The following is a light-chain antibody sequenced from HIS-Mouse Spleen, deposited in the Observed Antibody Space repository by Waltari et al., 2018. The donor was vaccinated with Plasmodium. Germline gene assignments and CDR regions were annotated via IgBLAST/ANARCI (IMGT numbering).Light chain of an antibody. CDR3: QQYINWPFT. V-gene: IGKV3-15*01. CDR1: QSVSSN. CDR2: GAS. J-gene: IGKJ3*01. Sequence: EIVMTQSPATLSVSPGERATLSCRASQSVSSNLAWYQQKPGQAPRRLIYGASTRATGIPARFSGSGSGTEFTLTISSLQSEDFAVYYCQQYINWPFTFGPGTKVDIK.